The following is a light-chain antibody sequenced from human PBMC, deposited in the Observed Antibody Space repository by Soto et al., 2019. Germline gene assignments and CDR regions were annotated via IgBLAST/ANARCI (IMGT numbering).Light chain of an antibody. Sequence: QSALTQPASVSGSPGQSITISCTGTSSDVGGYNYVSWYQQHPGKAPKLMIYEVSNRPSGVSNRFSGSESGNTASLTISGLQAEDEADYYCISYTSSSTWVFGGGTELTVL. J-gene: IGLJ3*02. CDR1: SSDVGGYNY. V-gene: IGLV2-14*01. CDR3: ISYTSSSTWV. CDR2: EVS.